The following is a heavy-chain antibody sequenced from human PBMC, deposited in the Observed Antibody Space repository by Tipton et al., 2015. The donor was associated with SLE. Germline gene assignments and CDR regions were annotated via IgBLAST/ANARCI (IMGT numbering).Heavy chain of an antibody. CDR1: GGSISSSSYY. J-gene: IGHJ4*02. CDR2: MYYSGST. Sequence: TLSLTCTVSGGSISSSSYYWGWIRQPPGKGLEWIGSMYYSGSTYYNPSLKSRVTISVDTSKNQFSLKLSSVTAADTAVYYCASPYGSGSYHDYWGQETLVTVSS. CDR3: ASPYGSGSYHDY. V-gene: IGHV4-39*01. D-gene: IGHD3-10*01.